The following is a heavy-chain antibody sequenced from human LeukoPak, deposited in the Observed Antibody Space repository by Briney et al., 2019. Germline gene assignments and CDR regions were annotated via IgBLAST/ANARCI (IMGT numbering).Heavy chain of an antibody. V-gene: IGHV4-59*01. CDR1: GGSISGYY. CDR3: ARTLGSSFEY. Sequence: KPSETLSLTCTVSGGSISGYYWSWIRQPPGKGLEWIGYMYDSGRYDYNPSLKSRITISVDTSKNRFSLRLRSVTAADTAMYYCARTLGSSFEYWGQGTLVTVSS. J-gene: IGHJ4*02. CDR2: MYDSGRY. D-gene: IGHD6-13*01.